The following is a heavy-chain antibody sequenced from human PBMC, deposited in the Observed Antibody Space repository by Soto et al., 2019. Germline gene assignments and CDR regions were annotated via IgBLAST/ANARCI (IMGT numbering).Heavy chain of an antibody. J-gene: IGHJ6*02. CDR1: GGSFSGYY. CDR2: IDHGGST. CDR3: ARVGGYSYHLYGMDV. Sequence: SETLSLTCAVYGGSFSGYYWSWIRQPPGKGLEWIGEIDHGGSTNYNPSLESRVTISFDTSRNQFSLRLRSVTAADTAVYFCARVGGYSYHLYGMDVWGQGTTVTVSS. V-gene: IGHV4-34*01. D-gene: IGHD5-18*01.